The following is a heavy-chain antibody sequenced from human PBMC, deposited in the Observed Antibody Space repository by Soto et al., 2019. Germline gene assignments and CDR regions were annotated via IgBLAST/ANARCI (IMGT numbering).Heavy chain of an antibody. J-gene: IGHJ4*02. Sequence: SETLSLTCTVSGGAISSYYWSWIRQSPGERLEWIGYINYSGSTNYNPSLKSRVTISLDRPNNQFSLRVSSVTAAETAVYYCARGDYHDSGNYYRSESYFDYWGQGDLVTVSS. CDR2: INYSGST. V-gene: IGHV4-59*01. D-gene: IGHD3-22*01. CDR3: ARGDYHDSGNYYRSESYFDY. CDR1: GGAISSYY.